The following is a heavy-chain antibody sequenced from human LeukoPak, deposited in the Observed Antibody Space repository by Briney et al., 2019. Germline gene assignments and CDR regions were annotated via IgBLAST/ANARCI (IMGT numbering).Heavy chain of an antibody. D-gene: IGHD3-22*01. CDR3: ARDLVVVTPFDY. V-gene: IGHV3-48*02. J-gene: IGHJ4*02. CDR1: EFTFSSYS. CDR2: ITNSGNSK. Sequence: GGSLRLSCAASEFTFSSYSMNWVRQAPGKGLEWVSYITNSGNSKSYADSVKGRFTISRDNAKNSLYLQMNSLRDEDTAVYYCARDLVVVTPFDYWGQGTLVTVSS.